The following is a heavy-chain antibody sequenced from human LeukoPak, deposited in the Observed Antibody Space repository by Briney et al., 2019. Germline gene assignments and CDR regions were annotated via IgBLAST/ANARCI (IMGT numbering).Heavy chain of an antibody. CDR1: GYTFSIYD. CDR2: MQPYSGNT. D-gene: IGHD2-21*02. V-gene: IGHV1-8*01. CDR3: ARGLPLDH. Sequence: ASVRVSCKASGYTFSIYDINWVRQAPGQWLEWLACMQPYSGNTDYAQKFQGRLTMTRNSSTNTVHMELSSLTSEDTAVYYCARGLPLDHWGQGTLVTVSS. J-gene: IGHJ4*02.